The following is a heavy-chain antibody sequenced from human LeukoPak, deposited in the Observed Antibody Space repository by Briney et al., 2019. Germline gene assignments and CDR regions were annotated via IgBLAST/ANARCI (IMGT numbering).Heavy chain of an antibody. J-gene: IGHJ4*02. Sequence: SETLSLTCAVYGDSFSGYYWSWIRQPPGKGLEWIGEINHSGSTNYNPSLKSRVTISVDTSKNQFSLKLSSVTAADTAVYYCARGAKVRGVIHEYFDYWGQGTLVTVSS. CDR1: GDSFSGYY. CDR3: ARGAKVRGVIHEYFDY. CDR2: INHSGST. V-gene: IGHV4-34*01. D-gene: IGHD3-10*01.